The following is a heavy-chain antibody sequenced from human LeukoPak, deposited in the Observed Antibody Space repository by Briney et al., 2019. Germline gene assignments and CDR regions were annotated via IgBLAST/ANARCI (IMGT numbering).Heavy chain of an antibody. J-gene: IGHJ5*02. CDR1: GFTFSSYW. V-gene: IGHV3-7*01. Sequence: GGSLRLSCAASGFTFSSYWMSWVRQAPGKGLEWVANIKQDGSEKYYVDSVKDRFTISRDNAKNSLYLQMNSLRAEDTAVYYCARGRNWNYIPNWFDPWGQGTLVTVSS. CDR2: IKQDGSEK. CDR3: ARGRNWNYIPNWFDP. D-gene: IGHD1-7*01.